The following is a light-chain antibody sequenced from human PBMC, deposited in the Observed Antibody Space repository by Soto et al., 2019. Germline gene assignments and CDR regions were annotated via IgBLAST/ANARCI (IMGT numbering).Light chain of an antibody. CDR1: QDINNY. J-gene: IGKJ4*01. CDR3: QKYDIAPRT. CDR2: AAS. V-gene: IGKV1-27*01. Sequence: DTKMTQSPSSLSASLGDRVTITCRASQDINNYLAWYQQRPGKVPKLLIYAASTLQSGVPSRFSGSGSGTDFTLTISSLQPEDVATYYCQKYDIAPRTFGGGTRVEIK.